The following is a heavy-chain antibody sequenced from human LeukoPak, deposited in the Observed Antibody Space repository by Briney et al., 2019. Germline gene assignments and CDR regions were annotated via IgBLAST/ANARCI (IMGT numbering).Heavy chain of an antibody. V-gene: IGHV3-66*01. CDR3: ARDNPFEELLGYYGMDV. Sequence: GGSLRLSCAASGLTVSSNYMSWVRQAPGKGLEWVSVIYSGGSTYYADSVKGRFTISRDNSKNTLYLQMNSLRAEDTAVYYCARDNPFEELLGYYGMDVWGQGTTVTVSS. D-gene: IGHD3-10*01. CDR2: IYSGGST. J-gene: IGHJ6*02. CDR1: GLTVSSNY.